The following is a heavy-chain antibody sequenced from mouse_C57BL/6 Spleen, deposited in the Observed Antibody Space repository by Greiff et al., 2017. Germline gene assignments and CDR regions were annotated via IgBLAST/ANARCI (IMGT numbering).Heavy chain of an antibody. CDR2: ISSGSSTL. D-gene: IGHD2-5*01. CDR1: GFTFSDYG. CDR3: AKGYSNYNGWDFEV. V-gene: IGHV5-17*01. J-gene: IGHJ1*03. Sequence: EVQLVESGGGLVKPGGSLKLSCAASGFTFSDYGMHWVRQAPEKGLEWVAYISSGSSTLYYADTVKGRFTISRDNAKNTLFLQMTSLSSEDTAMYYCAKGYSNYNGWDFEVWGTGTTVTVAS.